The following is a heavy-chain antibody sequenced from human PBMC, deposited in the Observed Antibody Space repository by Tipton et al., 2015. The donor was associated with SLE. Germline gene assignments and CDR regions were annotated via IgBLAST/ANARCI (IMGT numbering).Heavy chain of an antibody. V-gene: IGHV3-30-3*01. J-gene: IGHJ3*02. CDR2: ISYDGSNK. CDR1: GFTFSSYA. Sequence: SLRLSCAASGFTFSSYAMHWVRQAPGKGLEWVAVISYDGSNKYYADSVKGRFTISRDNSKNTLYLQMNSLRAEDTAVYYCARAAAGPDAFDIWGQGTMVTVSS. D-gene: IGHD6-13*01. CDR3: ARAAAGPDAFDI.